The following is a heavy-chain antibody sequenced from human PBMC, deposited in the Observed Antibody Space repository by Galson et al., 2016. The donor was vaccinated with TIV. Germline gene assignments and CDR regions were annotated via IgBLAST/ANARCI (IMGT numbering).Heavy chain of an antibody. Sequence: SVKVSCKASGYTFTSYGISWVRQAPGQGLEWMGWISAYNGNTNYAQKFQGRVTMTTDTSTSTAYMELRSLGSDDTAVYYCARGHRIRTDYWGGYLVFPTASGGQGTLVTVSA. D-gene: IGHD3-3*01. CDR3: ARGHRIRTDYWGGYLVFPTAS. J-gene: IGHJ4*02. CDR2: ISAYNGNT. V-gene: IGHV1-18*04. CDR1: GYTFTSYG.